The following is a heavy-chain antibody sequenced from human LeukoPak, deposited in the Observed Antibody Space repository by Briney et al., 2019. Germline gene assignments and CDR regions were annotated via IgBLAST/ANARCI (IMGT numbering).Heavy chain of an antibody. J-gene: IGHJ1*01. CDR3: ARGGSSTSSGYFQH. CDR1: GGSISSYY. Sequence: SETLSLTCTVSGGSISSYYWSWIRQPPGKGLEWIGYIYTSGSTNYNPSLKSRVTISVDTSKNQFSLKLSSVTAADTAVYYCARGGSSTSSGYFQHWGQGTLVTVFS. V-gene: IGHV4-4*09. CDR2: IYTSGST. D-gene: IGHD2-2*01.